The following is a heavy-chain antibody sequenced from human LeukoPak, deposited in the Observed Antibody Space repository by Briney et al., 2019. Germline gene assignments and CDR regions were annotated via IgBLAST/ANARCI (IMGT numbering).Heavy chain of an antibody. CDR2: IYTSGST. J-gene: IGHJ3*02. D-gene: IGHD2-2*01. Sequence: SETLSLTCTVSGGSISSYYWSWIRQPPGKGLEWIGYIYTSGSTNYNPSLKSRVTITVDTSKNQFSLKLSSLTAADTPVYYCARHAYCSSTSCTRADAFDTWGQGKMVPV. CDR1: GGSISSYY. V-gene: IGHV4-4*09. CDR3: ARHAYCSSTSCTRADAFDT.